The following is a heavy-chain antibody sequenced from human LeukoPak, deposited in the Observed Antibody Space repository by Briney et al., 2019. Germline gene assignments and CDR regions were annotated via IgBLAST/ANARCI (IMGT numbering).Heavy chain of an antibody. D-gene: IGHD3-16*01. CDR2: ISSNGGST. Sequence: GGSLRLPCAASGFTFSSYAMHWVRQAPGKGLEYVSAISSNGGSTYYANSVKGRFTISRDNSKNTLYLQMGSLRAEDMAVYYCARLGLARTADYWGQGTLVTVSS. CDR3: ARLGLARTADY. J-gene: IGHJ4*02. CDR1: GFTFSSYA. V-gene: IGHV3-64*01.